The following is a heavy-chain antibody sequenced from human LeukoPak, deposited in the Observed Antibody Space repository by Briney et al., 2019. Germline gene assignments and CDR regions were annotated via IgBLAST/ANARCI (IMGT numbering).Heavy chain of an antibody. CDR3: ATQGYGLFGAFDI. Sequence: PGGSLRLSCAASGFTFSSYAMHWVRQAPGKGLEWVAVISYDGSNKYYADSVKGRFTISRDNSKNTLYLQMNSLRAEDTAVYYCATQGYGLFGAFDIWGQGTMVTVSS. D-gene: IGHD3-16*01. CDR1: GFTFSSYA. CDR2: ISYDGSNK. V-gene: IGHV3-30-3*01. J-gene: IGHJ3*02.